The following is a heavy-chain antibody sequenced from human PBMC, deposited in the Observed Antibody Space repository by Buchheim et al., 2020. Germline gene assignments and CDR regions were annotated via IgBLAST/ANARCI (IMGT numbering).Heavy chain of an antibody. CDR3: AGYDFWSGSPDY. CDR1: GGSISSYY. J-gene: IGHJ4*02. Sequence: QVQLQESGPGLVKPSETLSLTCTVSGGSISSYYWSWIRQPPGKGLEWIGYIYYSGSTNYNPSLKSRVTISVDTSKNQFSLKLSSVTAADTAVYYCAGYDFWSGSPDYWGQGTL. V-gene: IGHV4-59*01. CDR2: IYYSGST. D-gene: IGHD3-3*01.